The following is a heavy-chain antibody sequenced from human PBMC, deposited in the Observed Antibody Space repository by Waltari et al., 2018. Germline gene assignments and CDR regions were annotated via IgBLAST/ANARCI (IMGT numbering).Heavy chain of an antibody. J-gene: IGHJ4*02. CDR3: TRGGDDSSWYWRN. Sequence: EVQLVESGGGLVQPGGSLRLSCAASGFTFGNNWMTWVRQDPGKGLEWVANINQDGSEKYSVESVKGRFTISRDNAKNSLYLQLNSLRADDTAVYYCTRGGDDSSWYWRNWGQGTLVTVSS. D-gene: IGHD6-13*01. V-gene: IGHV3-7*01. CDR2: INQDGSEK. CDR1: GFTFGNNW.